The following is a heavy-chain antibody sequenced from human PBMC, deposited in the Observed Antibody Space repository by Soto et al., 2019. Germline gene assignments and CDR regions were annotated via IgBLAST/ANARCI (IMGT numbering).Heavy chain of an antibody. Sequence: ASVKVSCKSSGYPFTSYYMHWVRQAPGQGLEWMGIINPSGGSTSYAQKFQGRVTMTRDTSTSTVYMELSSLRSEDTAVYYCARATYDYIWGSYRFLWFDPWGQGTLVTVSS. CDR2: INPSGGST. D-gene: IGHD3-16*02. CDR1: GYPFTSYY. V-gene: IGHV1-46*03. J-gene: IGHJ5*02. CDR3: ARATYDYIWGSYRFLWFDP.